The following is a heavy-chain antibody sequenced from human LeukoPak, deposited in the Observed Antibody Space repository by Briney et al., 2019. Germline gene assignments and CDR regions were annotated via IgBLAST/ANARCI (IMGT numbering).Heavy chain of an antibody. CDR1: GGTFSSYA. D-gene: IGHD3-9*01. CDR2: IIPIFGTA. V-gene: IGHV1-69*06. Sequence: SVKVSCKASGGTFSSYAISWVRQAPGQGLEWMGGIIPIFGTANYAQKFQGRVTITADKSTSTAYMELSSLRSGDTAVYYCASKYYDILTGYPYWGQGTLVTVSS. CDR3: ASKYYDILTGYPY. J-gene: IGHJ4*02.